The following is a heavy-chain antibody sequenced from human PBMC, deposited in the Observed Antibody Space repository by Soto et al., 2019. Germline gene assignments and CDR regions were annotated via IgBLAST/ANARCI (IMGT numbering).Heavy chain of an antibody. CDR2: INAGNGNT. V-gene: IGHV1-3*01. J-gene: IGHJ4*02. D-gene: IGHD5-18*01. CDR1: GYTFTSYA. CDR3: ARTDVDTAIATFDY. Sequence: ASVKVSCKASGYTFTSYAMHWVRQAPGQRLEWMGWINAGNGNTKYSQKFQGRVTITRDTSASTAYMELSSLRSEDTAVYYCARTDVDTAIATFDYCGQGPLVPVSS.